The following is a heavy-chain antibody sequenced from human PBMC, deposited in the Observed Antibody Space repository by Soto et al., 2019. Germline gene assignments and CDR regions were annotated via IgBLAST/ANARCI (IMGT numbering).Heavy chain of an antibody. CDR1: GFTFSSYA. Sequence: LRLSCAASGFTFSSYAMHWVRQAPGKGLEWVAVISYDGSNKYYADSVKGRFTISRDNSKNTLYLQMNSLRAEDTAVYYCARDHLGSYGPVVGMDVWGQGTTVTVSS. V-gene: IGHV3-30-3*01. CDR3: ARDHLGSYGPVVGMDV. J-gene: IGHJ6*02. CDR2: ISYDGSNK. D-gene: IGHD5-18*01.